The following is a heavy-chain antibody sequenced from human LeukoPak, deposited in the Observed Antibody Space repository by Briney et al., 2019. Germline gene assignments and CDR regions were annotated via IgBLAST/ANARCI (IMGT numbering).Heavy chain of an antibody. CDR2: IFYTGKT. V-gene: IGHV4-39*07. CDR3: ARVFDS. Sequence: SETLSLTCTVSGGSVYTSDYYWGWVRQPPGKGAEWIGDIFYTGKTNYNPPLKSRVSISIDTSKNQFSLKLTSVTAADTAVYYCARVFDSWGQGTLVTVSS. CDR1: GGSVYTSDYY. J-gene: IGHJ4*02.